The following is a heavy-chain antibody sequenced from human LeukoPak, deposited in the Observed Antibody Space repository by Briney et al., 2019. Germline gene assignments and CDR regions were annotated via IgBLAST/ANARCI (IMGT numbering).Heavy chain of an antibody. CDR3: ARGRYSSTTYYFDS. V-gene: IGHV3-7*03. CDR1: GFTFSSSW. J-gene: IGHJ4*02. D-gene: IGHD6-13*01. CDR2: IKKDGSET. Sequence: GGSLRLSCAASGFTFSSSWMSWVRQAPGKGLEWVANIKKDGSETYYVDSVKGRFTISRVNAKNSLYLQMNSLRAEDTAIYYCARGRYSSTTYYFDSWGQGTLVTVSS.